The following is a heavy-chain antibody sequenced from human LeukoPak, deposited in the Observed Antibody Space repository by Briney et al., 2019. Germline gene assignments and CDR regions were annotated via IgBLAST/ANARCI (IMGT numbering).Heavy chain of an antibody. CDR2: INHSGST. D-gene: IGHD2-2*01. Sequence: SETLSLTCAVYGGSFSGYYRSWIRQPPGKGLEWIGEINHSGSTNYNPSLKSRVTISVDTSKNQFSLKLSSVTAADTAVYYCARGGCSSTSCYVPGAEIDYWGQGTLVTVSS. V-gene: IGHV4-34*01. J-gene: IGHJ4*02. CDR3: ARGGCSSTSCYVPGAEIDY. CDR1: GGSFSGYY.